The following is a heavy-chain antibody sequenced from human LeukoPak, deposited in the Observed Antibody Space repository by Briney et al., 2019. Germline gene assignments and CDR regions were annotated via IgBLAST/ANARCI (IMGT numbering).Heavy chain of an antibody. Sequence: PGGSLRLSCAASGFTFRSHSLDWVRQAPGKGLEWVSSITGAGSIQYADSVQGRFTISRDNTQNSIFLQMNSLRAGETAVYYCVRDVIHSYFDIWGQGILVTVSS. V-gene: IGHV3-21*01. J-gene: IGHJ4*02. CDR2: ITGAGSI. CDR3: VRDVIHSYFDI. D-gene: IGHD2/OR15-2a*01. CDR1: GFTFRSHS.